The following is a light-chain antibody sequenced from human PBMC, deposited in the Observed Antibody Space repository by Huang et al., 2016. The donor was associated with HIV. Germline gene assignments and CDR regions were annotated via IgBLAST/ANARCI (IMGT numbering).Light chain of an antibody. CDR3: MQALQTPV. V-gene: IGKV2-28*01. Sequence: EIVMTQSPLSLPVTPGEPASISCRSSQSLLHSNGYNYLDWYLQKPGQSPRLLIYLGSNRASGVPDRFSGSGSGRDFTLKISRVEAEDVGIYYCMQALQTPVFGPGTRVDIK. J-gene: IGKJ3*01. CDR1: QSLLHSNGYNY. CDR2: LGS.